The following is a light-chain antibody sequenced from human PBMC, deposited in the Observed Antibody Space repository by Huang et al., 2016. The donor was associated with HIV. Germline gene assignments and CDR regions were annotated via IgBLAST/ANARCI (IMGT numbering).Light chain of an antibody. Sequence: DIQVTQSPSSLSASAGDRVTITCRASQPINTYLNWYQQKPGKAPKLLIYDSSTLQSGVPSRFSGSGSGTDFTLTISSLQPEDFATYYCQQSYSMPITFGLGTRLEI. V-gene: IGKV1-39*01. J-gene: IGKJ5*01. CDR2: DSS. CDR1: QPINTY. CDR3: QQSYSMPIT.